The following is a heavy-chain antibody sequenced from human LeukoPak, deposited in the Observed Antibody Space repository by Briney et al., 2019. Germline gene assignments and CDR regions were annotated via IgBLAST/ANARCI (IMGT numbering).Heavy chain of an antibody. V-gene: IGHV3-7*03. Sequence: SGGSLRLSCAASGFTFSTYWMSWVRQAPGKGLEWVANISQDGGEKYYVDSVKGRFTISRDNAKNSLYLQMKNLRAEDTALYYCVRSITIFGVWGQGTLVTVSS. CDR2: ISQDGGEK. D-gene: IGHD3-3*01. J-gene: IGHJ4*02. CDR3: VRSITIFGV. CDR1: GFTFSTYW.